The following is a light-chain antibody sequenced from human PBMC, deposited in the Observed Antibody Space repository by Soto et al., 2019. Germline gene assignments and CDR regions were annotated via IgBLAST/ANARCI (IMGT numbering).Light chain of an antibody. CDR1: QSVGSY. J-gene: IGKJ1*01. CDR3: QQYVGSST. CDR2: DAS. V-gene: IGKV3-15*01. Sequence: EIGLMQSPAAVSLSPGERATRSCRASQSVGSYLAWYQHKPGQAPRLLISDASTRATGIPARFSGSGSGTEFTLTISSLQSEDFAVYYCQQYVGSSTFGHGTKVDIK.